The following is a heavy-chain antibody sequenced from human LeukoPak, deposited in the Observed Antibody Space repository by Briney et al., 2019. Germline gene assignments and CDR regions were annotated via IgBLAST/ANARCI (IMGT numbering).Heavy chain of an antibody. Sequence: GGSLRLSCAASGFTFSSYEMNWVRQAPGKGLEWVSYISSSGSTIYYADSVKGRFTISRDNSKNTLYLQMNSLRAEDTAVYYCAKARYFDGSSSRYYFDYWGQGTLVTVSS. CDR1: GFTFSSYE. J-gene: IGHJ4*02. D-gene: IGHD3-9*01. CDR3: AKARYFDGSSSRYYFDY. CDR2: ISSSGSTI. V-gene: IGHV3-48*03.